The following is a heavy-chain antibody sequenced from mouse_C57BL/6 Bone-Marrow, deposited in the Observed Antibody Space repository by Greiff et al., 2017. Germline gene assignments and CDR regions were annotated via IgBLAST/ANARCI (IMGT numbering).Heavy chain of an antibody. CDR1: GYTFTSYW. CDR2: IHPNSGST. D-gene: IGHD2-9*01. CDR3: AREGALLWLRWYFDV. V-gene: IGHV1-64*01. Sequence: QVQLQQPGAELVKPGASVKLSCKASGYTFTSYWMHLVKQRPGQGLEWIGMIHPNSGSTNYNEKFKSKATLTVDKSSSTAYMQLSSLTSEDSAVYYCAREGALLWLRWYFDVWGTGTTVTVSS. J-gene: IGHJ1*03.